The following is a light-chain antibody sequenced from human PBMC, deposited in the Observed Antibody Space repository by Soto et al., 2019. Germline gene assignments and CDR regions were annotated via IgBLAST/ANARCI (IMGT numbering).Light chain of an antibody. CDR3: QRSNDYQYV. J-gene: IGKJ2*01. Sequence: DSQMTQSPSTLSASVGDRVTITCRASQSITTWLAWYQQKPGQARKLLIYKAFNLHSGVPSRFSGSGYGTEFPLTISILQPDDFGTYYCQRSNDYQYVFGQGTKLDMK. V-gene: IGKV1-5*03. CDR1: QSITTW. CDR2: KAF.